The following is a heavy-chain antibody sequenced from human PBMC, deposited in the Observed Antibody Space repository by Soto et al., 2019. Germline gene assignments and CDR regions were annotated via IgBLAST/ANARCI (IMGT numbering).Heavy chain of an antibody. CDR1: GGSIIRYY. CDR2: IYYSGST. J-gene: IGHJ4*02. Sequence: PSETLSLTCTVSGGSIIRYYWSWIRQPPGKGLEWIGYIYYSGSTNYNPSLKSRVTISVDTSKNQFSLKLSSVTAADTAVYYCARDSYGDLDYWGQGTLVTVSS. CDR3: ARDSYGDLDY. V-gene: IGHV4-59*01. D-gene: IGHD4-17*01.